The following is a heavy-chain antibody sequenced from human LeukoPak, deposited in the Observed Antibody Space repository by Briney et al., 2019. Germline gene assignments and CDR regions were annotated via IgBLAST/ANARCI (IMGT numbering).Heavy chain of an antibody. CDR1: GFALSDYA. CDR2: INANSGTR. Sequence: GVSLRLSCAASGFALSDYAMSWVRQAPGKGLEWVSTINANSGTRSYAASVRGRFTISRDNSKNTLYPQLNTLRADDTAVYYCAKPISGGLAVTADWFAPWGQGTLVVVSS. J-gene: IGHJ5*01. V-gene: IGHV3-23*01. D-gene: IGHD6-19*01. CDR3: AKPISGGLAVTADWFAP.